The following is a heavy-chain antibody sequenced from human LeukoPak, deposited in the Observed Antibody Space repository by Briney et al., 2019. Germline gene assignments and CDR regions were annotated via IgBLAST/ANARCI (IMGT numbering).Heavy chain of an antibody. CDR3: AKGHYDILTGYYTY. CDR1: GFTFDDYA. V-gene: IGHV3-9*01. CDR2: ISWNSGSI. Sequence: GGSLRLFCAASGFTFDDYAMHWVRQAPGKGLEWVSGISWNSGSIGYADSVKGRFTISRDNAKNSLYLQMNSLRAEDTALYYCAKGHYDILTGYYTYWGQGTLVTVSS. J-gene: IGHJ4*02. D-gene: IGHD3-9*01.